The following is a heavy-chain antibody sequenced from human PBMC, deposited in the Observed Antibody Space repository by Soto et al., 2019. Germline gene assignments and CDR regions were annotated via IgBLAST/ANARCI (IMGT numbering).Heavy chain of an antibody. J-gene: IGHJ4*02. Sequence: EVQLVESGGGLVQPGGSLRLSCAASGFTFSSYWMHWVRQAPGKGLVWVSRINSDGSSTSYEDSVKSLFTITRDNAKNTLYLQVNSLRAEDTAVYYCVRTSLVVAAATREDYWGQGTLVTVSS. CDR2: INSDGSST. V-gene: IGHV3-74*01. CDR1: GFTFSSYW. CDR3: VRTSLVVAAATREDY. D-gene: IGHD2-15*01.